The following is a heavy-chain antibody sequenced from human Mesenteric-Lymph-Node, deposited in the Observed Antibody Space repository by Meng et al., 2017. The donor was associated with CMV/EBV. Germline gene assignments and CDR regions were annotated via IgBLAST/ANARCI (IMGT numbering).Heavy chain of an antibody. J-gene: IGHJ6*02. V-gene: IGHV3-73*01. Sequence: LSLTCAASGFTFSGSTMHWVRQASGKGLEWVGRIRSKTNSYATAYAASVKGRFTISRDDSKNTAYLQINSLKSEDTAVYYCTGEVFYDFWSGYEFYYYGMDVWGQGTTVTVSS. CDR2: IRSKTNSYAT. CDR1: GFTFSGST. CDR3: TGEVFYDFWSGYEFYYYGMDV. D-gene: IGHD3-3*01.